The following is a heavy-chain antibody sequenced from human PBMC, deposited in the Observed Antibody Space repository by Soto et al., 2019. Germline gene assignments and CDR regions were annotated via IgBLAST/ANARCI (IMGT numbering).Heavy chain of an antibody. D-gene: IGHD2-15*01. CDR1: GGSFSGYY. J-gene: IGHJ4*02. Sequence: PSETLSLTCAVYGGSFSGYYWSWIRQPPGKGLEWIGEINHSGSTNYNPSLKSRVTISVDTSKNQFSLKLSSVTAADTAVYYCAGRFRYCSGGSCYSMAYWGQGTLVTVPS. CDR3: AGRFRYCSGGSCYSMAY. V-gene: IGHV4-34*01. CDR2: INHSGST.